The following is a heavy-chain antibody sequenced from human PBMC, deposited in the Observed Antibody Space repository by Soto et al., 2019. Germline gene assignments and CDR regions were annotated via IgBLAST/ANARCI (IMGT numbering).Heavy chain of an antibody. CDR2: ITWHSGTI. CDR1: GFTFDQYT. J-gene: IGHJ6*03. Sequence: DVQLVESGGGLVQPGRSLRLACAASGFTFDQYTMHWVRQAPGKGLEWVSSITWHSGTIGYADSVKGRFTISRDNAKNSLYQQMNSLRGEDTALYYCAKEMITFGDFNYYYMDVWGNGTTVTVSS. V-gene: IGHV3-9*01. D-gene: IGHD3-16*01. CDR3: AKEMITFGDFNYYYMDV.